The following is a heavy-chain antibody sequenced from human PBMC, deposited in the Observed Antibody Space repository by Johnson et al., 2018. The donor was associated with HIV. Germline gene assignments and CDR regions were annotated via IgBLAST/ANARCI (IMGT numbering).Heavy chain of an antibody. CDR2: ISYDGSNK. V-gene: IGHV3-30*04. CDR1: GFTFSSYA. Sequence: QVQLVESGGGVVQPGRSMRLSCAASGFTFSSYAMHWVRQAPGKGLEWVAVISYDGSNKYYADSVKGRFTISRDNSKNTLYLQMNSLRAEDTALYYCAKDKSWIDHAFDIWGQGTMVTVSS. CDR3: AKDKSWIDHAFDI. J-gene: IGHJ3*02. D-gene: IGHD2-2*03.